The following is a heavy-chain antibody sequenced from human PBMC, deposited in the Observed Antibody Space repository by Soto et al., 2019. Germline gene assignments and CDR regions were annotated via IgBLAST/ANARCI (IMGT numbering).Heavy chain of an antibody. CDR2: ISYDGSNK. D-gene: IGHD3-10*01. CDR3: ARDWGLTRAAFGI. Sequence: QVQLVESGGGVVQPGRSLRLSCAASGFTFSSYAMHWVRQAPGKGLEWVAVISYDGSNKYYADSVKGRFTISRDNSKNTVYLQMNSLRAEDTAVYYGARDWGLTRAAFGILGQGTMVTVSS. CDR1: GFTFSSYA. V-gene: IGHV3-30-3*01. J-gene: IGHJ3*02.